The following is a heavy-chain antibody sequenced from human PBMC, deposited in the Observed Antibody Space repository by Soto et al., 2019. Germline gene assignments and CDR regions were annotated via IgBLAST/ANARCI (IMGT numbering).Heavy chain of an antibody. V-gene: IGHV3-30*03. CDR1: GFTFSSYG. CDR2: ISYDGSNK. J-gene: IGHJ4*02. D-gene: IGHD3-10*01. CDR3: AQGSPFDY. Sequence: GGSLRLSCAASGFTFSSYGMHWVRQAPGKGLEWVAVISYDGSNKYYADFVKGRFTISRDNSKNTLYLQMNSLRAEDTAVYYCAQGSPFDYWGQGTLVTVSS.